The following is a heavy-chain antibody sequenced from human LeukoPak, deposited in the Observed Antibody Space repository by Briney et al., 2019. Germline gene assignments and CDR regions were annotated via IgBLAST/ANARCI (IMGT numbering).Heavy chain of an antibody. CDR3: ATVEIVGTAMEYYYYGMDV. V-gene: IGHV1-69*13. J-gene: IGHJ6*02. CDR2: IIPIFGTA. CDR1: GGTFSSYA. Sequence: SVKVSCKASGGTFSSYAISWVRQAPGQGLEWMGGIIPIFGTANYAQKFQGRVTITADESTSTAYMELSSLRSEDTAVYYCATVEIVGTAMEYYYYGMDVWGQGTTVTVSS. D-gene: IGHD5-18*01.